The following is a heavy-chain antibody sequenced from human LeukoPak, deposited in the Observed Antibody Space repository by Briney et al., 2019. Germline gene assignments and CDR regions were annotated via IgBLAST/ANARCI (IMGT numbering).Heavy chain of an antibody. V-gene: IGHV4-61*01. Sequence: PSETLSLTCTVSGGSVSSGSYYWRWIRQPPGKGMEWIGYIYNSASTNYNHSLKCRVTISVDTSKNQFSLWLSSVTAADTAVYYCARDPITVPGGFDLWGQGTMVTVSS. CDR2: IYNSAST. CDR3: ARDPITVPGGFDL. D-gene: IGHD6-19*01. CDR1: GGSVSSGSYY. J-gene: IGHJ3*01.